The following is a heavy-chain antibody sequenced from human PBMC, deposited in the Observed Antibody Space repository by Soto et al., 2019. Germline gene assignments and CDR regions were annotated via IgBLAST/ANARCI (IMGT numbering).Heavy chain of an antibody. CDR3: ARPNPVAGTDDAFDI. CDR1: GGSISSYY. D-gene: IGHD6-19*01. J-gene: IGHJ3*02. Sequence: LEILSLTCTVSGGSISSYYWSWIRQPPGKGLEWIGYIYYSGSTNYNPSLKSRVTISVDTSKNQFPLKLSSVTAADTAVYYCARPNPVAGTDDAFDIWGQGTMVTVSS. V-gene: IGHV4-59*01. CDR2: IYYSGST.